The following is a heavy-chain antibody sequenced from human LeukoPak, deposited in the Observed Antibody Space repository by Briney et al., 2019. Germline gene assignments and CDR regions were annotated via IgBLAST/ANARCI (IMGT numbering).Heavy chain of an antibody. CDR1: GFTFSSYA. CDR3: AKDEPTVVTALFDY. D-gene: IGHD2-21*02. Sequence: PGGSLRLSCAASGFTFSSYAMSWVRQAPGRGLEWVSAISASTDSTYYADSVKGRFTISRDNSKNTLYLQINSLRAEDTAVYYCAKDEPTVVTALFDYWGQGTLVTVSS. CDR2: ISASTDST. V-gene: IGHV3-23*01. J-gene: IGHJ4*02.